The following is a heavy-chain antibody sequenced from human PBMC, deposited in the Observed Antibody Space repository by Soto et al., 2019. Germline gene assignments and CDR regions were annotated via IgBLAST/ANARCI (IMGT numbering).Heavy chain of an antibody. Sequence: QVQLQESGPGLVKPSQTLSLTCTVSGGSFSRGHYYWSWIRQHPGKGLEWIGYIYSSGNTAYNPSLKSRVDISVDTSKNQFSLNLRSVTAADTAVYFCAREGALGNFEFWGQGARVTVSS. D-gene: IGHD3-16*01. J-gene: IGHJ4*02. CDR3: AREGALGNFEF. CDR2: IYSSGNT. CDR1: GGSFSRGHYY. V-gene: IGHV4-31*03.